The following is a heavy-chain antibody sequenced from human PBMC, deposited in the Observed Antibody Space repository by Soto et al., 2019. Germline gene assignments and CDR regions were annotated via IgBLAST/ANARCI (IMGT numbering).Heavy chain of an antibody. D-gene: IGHD5-12*01. CDR1: GFTLSNYW. Sequence: PGGSLRLSCAASGFTLSNYWMSWVRQAPGKGLEWVANIREDGTEQFYVKSVKGRFTISRDNAKNSLYLQMNSLRAEDTAVYYCATNSGYRFNYWGQGTLVTVSS. CDR2: IREDGTEQ. CDR3: ATNSGYRFNY. V-gene: IGHV3-7*02. J-gene: IGHJ4*02.